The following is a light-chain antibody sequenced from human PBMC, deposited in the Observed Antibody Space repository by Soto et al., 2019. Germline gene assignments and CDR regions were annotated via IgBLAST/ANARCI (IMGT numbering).Light chain of an antibody. CDR1: SSDVGGYNY. V-gene: IGLV2-14*01. CDR2: DVS. J-gene: IGLJ1*01. Sequence: QSALTQPASVSGSPGQSITISCTGTSSDVGGYNYVSRYQQHPGKAPKVIIYDVSNRPSGVSNRFSGSKSGNTASLTISGLQAEDEADYYCNSYTRSATDVFGTGTKLTVL. CDR3: NSYTRSATDV.